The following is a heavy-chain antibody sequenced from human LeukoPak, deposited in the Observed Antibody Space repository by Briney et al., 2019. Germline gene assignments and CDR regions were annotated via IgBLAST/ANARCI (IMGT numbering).Heavy chain of an antibody. J-gene: IGHJ3*02. V-gene: IGHV4-59*08. CDR2: IYYSGST. Sequence: PSETLSLTCTVSGGSISSYYWNWIRQPPGKGLEWIGYIYYSGSTNYNPSLKSRVTISVDTSKNQFSLKLSSVTAADTAVYYCARHESPRGGAFDIWGQGTMVTVSS. CDR1: GGSISSYY. CDR3: ARHESPRGGAFDI. D-gene: IGHD3-16*01.